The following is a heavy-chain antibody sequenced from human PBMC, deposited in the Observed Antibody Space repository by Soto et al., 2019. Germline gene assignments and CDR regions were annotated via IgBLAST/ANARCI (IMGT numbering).Heavy chain of an antibody. D-gene: IGHD2-2*01. J-gene: IGHJ4*02. Sequence: GESLKISCAASGVTFSSYAMSWVRQAPGKGLEWVSTISGSGGSTYYADSVKGRFTISRDNSKNTQYLQMNSLRGEDTAVYYCATRYCSSITCYAGYWGQGTLVTVSS. CDR1: GVTFSSYA. CDR3: ATRYCSSITCYAGY. V-gene: IGHV3-23*01. CDR2: ISGSGGST.